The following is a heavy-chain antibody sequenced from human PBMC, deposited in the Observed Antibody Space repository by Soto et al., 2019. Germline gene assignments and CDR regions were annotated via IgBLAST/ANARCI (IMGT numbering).Heavy chain of an antibody. CDR3: ARDMTTVHKYYYYGMDV. V-gene: IGHV3-74*01. J-gene: IGHJ6*02. D-gene: IGHD4-4*01. CDR2: INSDGSST. Sequence: GGSLRLSCAASGFTFSSYWMHWVRQAPGKGLVWVSRINSDGSSTSYADSVKGRFTISRDNAKNTLYLQMNSLRAEDTAVYYCARDMTTVHKYYYYGMDVWGQGTTVTVSS. CDR1: GFTFSSYW.